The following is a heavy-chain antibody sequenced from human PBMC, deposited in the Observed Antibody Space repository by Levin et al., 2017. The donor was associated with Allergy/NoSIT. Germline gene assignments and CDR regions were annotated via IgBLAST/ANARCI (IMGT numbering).Heavy chain of an antibody. CDR1: GGSFSGYY. D-gene: IGHD3-22*01. CDR2: INHSGST. J-gene: IGHJ4*02. Sequence: SETLSLTCAVYGGSFSGYYWSWIRQPPGKGLEWIGEINHSGSTNYNPSLKSRVTISVDTSKNQFSLKLSSVTAADTAVYYCARGQGYYYDRLDRGAFDYWGQGTLVTVSS. CDR3: ARGQGYYYDRLDRGAFDY. V-gene: IGHV4-34*01.